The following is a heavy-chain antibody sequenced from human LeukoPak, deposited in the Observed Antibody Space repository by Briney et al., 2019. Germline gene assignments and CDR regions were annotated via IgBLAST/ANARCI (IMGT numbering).Heavy chain of an antibody. CDR2: IDKIGVGT. CDR1: GFTFSRFA. D-gene: IGHD3-9*01. J-gene: IGHJ6*03. CDR3: AKQGRDWLRDYYYYMDV. V-gene: IGHV3-23*01. Sequence: GGSLRLSCAASGFTFSRFAMSWIRQAPGKGLEWVSSIDKIGVGTYYADSVRGRFTISRDNSKNTLYLQMNSLRAEDTAVYYCAKQGRDWLRDYYYYMDVWGKGTTVTISS.